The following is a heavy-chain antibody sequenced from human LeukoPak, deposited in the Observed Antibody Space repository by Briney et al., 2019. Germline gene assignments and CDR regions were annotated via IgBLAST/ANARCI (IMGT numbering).Heavy chain of an antibody. CDR1: GFTVSSNY. CDR2: IYSGGST. CDR3: ATARYCSTISCYPGGY. V-gene: IGHV3-66*01. Sequence: PGGSLRLSCAASGFTVSSNYMSWVRQAPGKGLEWVSVIYSGGSTYYADSVKGRFTISRDNSKNTLYLQMNSLRAEDTAVYYCATARYCSTISCYPGGYWGPGTLVTVSS. J-gene: IGHJ4*02. D-gene: IGHD2-2*01.